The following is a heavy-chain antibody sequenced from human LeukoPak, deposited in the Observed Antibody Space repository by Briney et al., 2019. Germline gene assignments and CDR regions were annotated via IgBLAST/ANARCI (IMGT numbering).Heavy chain of an antibody. D-gene: IGHD3-22*01. CDR1: GVSVINYY. Sequence: SETLSLTCTVSGVSVINYYWSWIRPPPGKGLEWIGYIYYSGNSDYNPSLKSRVTISVATSKNQFSLKLTSVTPADTAVYFCARFDSPISAFDIWGQGTVVTVSS. CDR2: IYYSGNS. J-gene: IGHJ3*02. CDR3: ARFDSPISAFDI. V-gene: IGHV4-59*02.